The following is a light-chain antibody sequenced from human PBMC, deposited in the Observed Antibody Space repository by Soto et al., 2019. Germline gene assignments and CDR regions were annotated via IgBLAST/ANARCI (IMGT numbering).Light chain of an antibody. CDR2: GNN. CDR1: SSNIGASYD. Sequence: QSVLTQPPSVSGAPGQRVTISCTGCSSNIGASYDVHWYQQFPGTAPKLLIYGNNNRPSGVPDRFSGSKSGTSASLAITGLQAEDEADYYCQSYDSSLSGPVVFGGGTKLTVL. J-gene: IGLJ2*01. V-gene: IGLV1-40*01. CDR3: QSYDSSLSGPVV.